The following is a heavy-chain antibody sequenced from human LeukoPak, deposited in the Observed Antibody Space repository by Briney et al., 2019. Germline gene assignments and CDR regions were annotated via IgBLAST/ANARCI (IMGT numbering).Heavy chain of an antibody. Sequence: ASVTVSFKASGYTFSDYYIHWVRQAPGQGLEWMGWINPNSGGTNYAQKFQGRVTMTRDTSISTAYMELSSLKSDDTAVYYCARREPDTALRWFDHWGQGTLVTVSS. CDR1: GYTFSDYY. CDR2: INPNSGGT. D-gene: IGHD5-18*01. V-gene: IGHV1-2*02. CDR3: ARREPDTALRWFDH. J-gene: IGHJ5*02.